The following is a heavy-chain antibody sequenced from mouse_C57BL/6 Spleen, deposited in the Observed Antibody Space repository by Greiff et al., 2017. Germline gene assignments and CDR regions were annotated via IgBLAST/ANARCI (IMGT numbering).Heavy chain of an antibody. CDR2: IFPGSGST. CDR3: ARSEYDYDKAWFAY. V-gene: IGHV1-75*01. J-gene: IGHJ3*01. CDR1: GYTFTDSY. D-gene: IGHD2-4*01. Sequence: VHLVESGPELVKPGASVKISCKASGYTFTDSYINWVKQRPGQGLEWIGWIFPGSGSTYYNEKFKGKATLTVDKSSSTAYMLLSSLTSEDSAVYFCARSEYDYDKAWFAYWGQGTLVTVSA.